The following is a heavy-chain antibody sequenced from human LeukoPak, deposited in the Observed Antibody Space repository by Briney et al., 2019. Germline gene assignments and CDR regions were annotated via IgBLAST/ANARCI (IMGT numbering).Heavy chain of an antibody. Sequence: PGGSLRLSCAASGFTFSSYWMSWVRQAPGKGLQSVAYISQDVSHKYYVDSVKGRFTISRDNAKNSLHLEMNSLRAEDTALYYCARVGYKGWNFENWGQGTLVTVSS. CDR1: GFTFSSYW. J-gene: IGHJ4*02. D-gene: IGHD5-18*01. CDR2: ISQDVSHK. CDR3: ARVGYKGWNFEN. V-gene: IGHV3-7*01.